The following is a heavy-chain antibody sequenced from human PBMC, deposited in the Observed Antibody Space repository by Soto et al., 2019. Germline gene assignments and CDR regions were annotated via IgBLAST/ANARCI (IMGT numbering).Heavy chain of an antibody. D-gene: IGHD4-17*01. CDR1: GFSFSNFG. CDR2: ISYDGSKK. V-gene: IGHV3-30*18. CDR3: AKDANDYGDYRLLFWFDY. Sequence: QVQLVESGGGVVQPGRSLRLSCAASGFSFSNFGMHWVHQAPGKGLEWVAVISYDGSKKYYADSVKGRFTISRDNSKNTLFLQVDSLRGDDTAVYYCAKDANDYGDYRLLFWFDYWGQGTLVTVSS. J-gene: IGHJ4*02.